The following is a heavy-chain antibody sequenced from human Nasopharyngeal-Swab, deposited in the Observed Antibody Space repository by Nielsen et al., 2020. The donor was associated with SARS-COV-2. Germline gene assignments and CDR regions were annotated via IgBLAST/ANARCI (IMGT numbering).Heavy chain of an antibody. D-gene: IGHD6-19*01. CDR2: ITSGNSV. CDR3: ARERGGGCGDY. V-gene: IGHV3-48*04. Sequence: GESLKISCATSGFTFSPYTMTWVRQAPGKGLQWISYITSGNSVQYADSVRGRFTISRDNAKNSLYLQMNSLTAEDTAVYYYARERGGGCGDYWGQGTLVTVSS. J-gene: IGHJ4*02. CDR1: GFTFSPYT.